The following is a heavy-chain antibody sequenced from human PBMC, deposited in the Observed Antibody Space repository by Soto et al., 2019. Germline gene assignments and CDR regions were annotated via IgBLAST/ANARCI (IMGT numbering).Heavy chain of an antibody. V-gene: IGHV1-18*01. CDR2: ISAYNGNT. Sequence: ASVTVSCKASVYTFTSYGISCVRQATGQGLEWMGWISAYNGNTNYAQKLQGRVTMTTDTSTSTAYMELRSLRSDDTAVYYCARDPTTRRYSSSSLSSRYNWFDPWGQGTLVTVSS. CDR1: VYTFTSYG. CDR3: ARDPTTRRYSSSSLSSRYNWFDP. D-gene: IGHD6-6*01. J-gene: IGHJ5*02.